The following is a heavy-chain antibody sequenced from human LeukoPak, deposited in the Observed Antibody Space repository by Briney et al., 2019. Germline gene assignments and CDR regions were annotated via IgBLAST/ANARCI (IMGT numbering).Heavy chain of an antibody. CDR3: TRDPILGAPDYFDY. CDR2: TSVDEGLK. D-gene: IGHD1-26*01. J-gene: IGHJ4*02. CDR1: GFTFTNYV. Sequence: GGSLRLSCAASGFTFTNYVTHWVRQAPGKGLEWVAVTSVDEGLKFYGDSVKGRFTISRDNSKDTMYLQMNNLREEDTAVYYCTRDPILGAPDYFDYWGREPWSPSPQ. V-gene: IGHV3-30*04.